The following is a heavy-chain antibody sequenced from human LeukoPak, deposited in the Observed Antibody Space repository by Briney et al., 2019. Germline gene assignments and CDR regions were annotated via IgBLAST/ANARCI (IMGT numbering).Heavy chain of an antibody. CDR3: AKMKGHPLPKYYMDV. Sequence: HPGGSLRLSCAASRFTFSGFAMSWVRRTPGKGLEWVSGISGSGDNTLYADSVKGRFTISRDNSKNTLYLEMNSLRAEDTAIYYCAKMKGHPLPKYYMDVWGQGTTVTVSS. D-gene: IGHD1-26*01. CDR1: RFTFSGFA. J-gene: IGHJ6*01. CDR2: ISGSGDNT. V-gene: IGHV3-23*01.